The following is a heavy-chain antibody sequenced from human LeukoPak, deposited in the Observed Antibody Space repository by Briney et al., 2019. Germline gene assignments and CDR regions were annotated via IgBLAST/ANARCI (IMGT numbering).Heavy chain of an antibody. J-gene: IGHJ5*02. CDR1: GYSFNTYW. D-gene: IGHD6-13*01. CDR3: ARHPIAAGGAYNWFDP. Sequence: GESLKISCKGSGYSFNTYWIGWVRQMPGKGLEWMGIIYPGDSDTKYSPSFQGQVTISADKSISTAYLQWSSLKASDTAMYYCARHPIAAGGAYNWFDPWGQGTLVTVSS. CDR2: IYPGDSDT. V-gene: IGHV5-51*01.